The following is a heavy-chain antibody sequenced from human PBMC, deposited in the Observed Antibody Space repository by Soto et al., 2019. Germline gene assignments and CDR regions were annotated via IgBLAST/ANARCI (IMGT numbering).Heavy chain of an antibody. CDR3: ATTYSSSWPLENWFDP. D-gene: IGHD6-13*01. CDR2: IIPIFGTA. CDR1: GGTFSSYA. J-gene: IGHJ5*02. Sequence: QVQLVQSGAEVKKPGSSVKVSCKASGGTFSSYAISWVRQAPGQGLEWMGGIIPIFGTANYAQKFQGRVTITADKTTRTAYMELSSRRSEDTAMYYCATTYSSSWPLENWFDPWSQGILVTVSS. V-gene: IGHV1-69*06.